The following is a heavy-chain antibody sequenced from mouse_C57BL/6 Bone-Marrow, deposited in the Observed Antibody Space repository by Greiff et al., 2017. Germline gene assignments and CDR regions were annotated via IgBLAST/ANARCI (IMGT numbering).Heavy chain of an antibody. CDR1: GYTFTSYW. Sequence: QVQLQQPGAELVKPGASVKMSCKASGYTFTSYWITWVKQRPGQGLEWIGDIYPGSGSTNYNESFKSKATLTVDTSSSTAYMQLSSLTSEDSAVYYCARGGLLYYYAMDYWGQGTSVTVSS. V-gene: IGHV1-55*01. CDR2: IYPGSGST. J-gene: IGHJ4*01. CDR3: ARGGLLYYYAMDY. D-gene: IGHD2-3*01.